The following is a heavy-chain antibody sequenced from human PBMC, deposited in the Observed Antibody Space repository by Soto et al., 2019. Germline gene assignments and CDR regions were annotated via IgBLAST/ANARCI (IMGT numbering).Heavy chain of an antibody. CDR2: IWADGSYK. CDR3: AGIWGSNRWHLDY. CDR1: GFSFNTYG. J-gene: IGHJ4*02. D-gene: IGHD3-16*01. Sequence: QVQLVESGGGMVQPGESLRLSCAASGFSFNTYGMHWVRHAPGKGLEWVAIIWADGSYKYYVESVKGRFTISRDNSKETLYLQMNSLRVDDTAIYYCAGIWGSNRWHLDYWGQGTLVTVSS. V-gene: IGHV3-33*01.